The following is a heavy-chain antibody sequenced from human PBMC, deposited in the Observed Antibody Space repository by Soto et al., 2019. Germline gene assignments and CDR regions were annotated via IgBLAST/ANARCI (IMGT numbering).Heavy chain of an antibody. CDR2: IYSGGST. J-gene: IGHJ6*02. CDR3: ASRYCSSTSCYGDDYYYGMDV. V-gene: IGHV3-53*01. CDR1: GFTVSSNY. D-gene: IGHD2-2*01. Sequence: GGSLRLSCAASGFTVSSNYMSWVRQAPGKGLEWVSVIYSGGSTYYADSVKGRFTISRDNSKNTLYLQMNSLRAEDTAVYYCASRYCSSTSCYGDDYYYGMDVWGQGTTVTVSS.